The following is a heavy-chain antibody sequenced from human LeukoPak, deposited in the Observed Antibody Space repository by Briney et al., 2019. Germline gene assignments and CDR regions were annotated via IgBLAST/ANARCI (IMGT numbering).Heavy chain of an antibody. V-gene: IGHV1-69*06. CDR3: ASLVDTAMVDY. D-gene: IGHD5-18*01. J-gene: IGHJ4*02. Sequence: FISFAISWVRQAPGQGLEWMGGIIPIFGTANYAQKFQGRVTITADKSTSTAYMELSSLRSEDTAVYYCASLVDTAMVDYWGQGTLVTVSS. CDR2: IIPIFGTA. CDR1: FISFA.